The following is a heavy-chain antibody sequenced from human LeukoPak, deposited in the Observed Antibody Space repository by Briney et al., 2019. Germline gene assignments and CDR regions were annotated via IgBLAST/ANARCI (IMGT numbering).Heavy chain of an antibody. D-gene: IGHD3-16*01. Sequence: ASVKVSCKASGYIFTSYYIHWVRQAPGQGLEWMGIINPSGGSTSYAQKFQGRVTMTRDMSTSTVYMELSSLRSEDTAVYYCARDGGGVWFDPWGQGTLVTVSS. CDR2: INPSGGST. CDR1: GYIFTSYY. CDR3: ARDGGGVWFDP. J-gene: IGHJ5*02. V-gene: IGHV1-46*01.